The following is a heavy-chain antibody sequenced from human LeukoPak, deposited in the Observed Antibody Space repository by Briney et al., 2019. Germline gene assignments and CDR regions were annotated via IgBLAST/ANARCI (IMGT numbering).Heavy chain of an antibody. V-gene: IGHV3-7*03. J-gene: IGHJ4*02. CDR2: IKQDGSEK. Sequence: GGSLRLSCAASGFTFSSYWMSWVRQAPGKGLEWVANIKQDGSEKYYVDSVKGRFTISRDNSKNTLYLQMNSLRAEDTAVYYCAKRTDSDYGDCWGQGTLVTVSS. CDR1: GFTFSSYW. D-gene: IGHD2/OR15-2a*01. CDR3: AKRTDSDYGDC.